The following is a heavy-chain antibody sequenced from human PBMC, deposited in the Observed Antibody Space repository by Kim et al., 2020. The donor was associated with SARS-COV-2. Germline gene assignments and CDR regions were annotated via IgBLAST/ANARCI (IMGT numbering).Heavy chain of an antibody. V-gene: IGHV1-24*01. D-gene: IGHD3-10*01. Sequence: QKCTGRVTMTEDTSTDTAYMELSSLRSEDTAVYYCATVDGSGSYYDAFDIWGQGTMVTVSS. CDR3: ATVDGSGSYYDAFDI. J-gene: IGHJ3*02.